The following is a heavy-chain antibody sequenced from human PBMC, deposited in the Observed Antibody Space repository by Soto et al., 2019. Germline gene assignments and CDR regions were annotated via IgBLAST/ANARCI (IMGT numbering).Heavy chain of an antibody. J-gene: IGHJ4*02. D-gene: IGHD3-3*01. CDR3: ARDVVTIFGVVILPFDY. Sequence: QVQLVQSGAEVKKPGASVKVSCKASGYTFTSYGISWVRQAPGPGLEWMGWISAYNGHTNYAQKLQGRVTMTTDTSTSTAYMELWSLRSDDTAVYYCARDVVTIFGVVILPFDYWGQGTLVTVSS. V-gene: IGHV1-18*01. CDR1: GYTFTSYG. CDR2: ISAYNGHT.